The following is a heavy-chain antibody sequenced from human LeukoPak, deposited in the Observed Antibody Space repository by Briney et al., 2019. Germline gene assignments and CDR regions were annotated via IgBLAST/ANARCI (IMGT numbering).Heavy chain of an antibody. D-gene: IGHD2-2*01. CDR2: ISSSGSTI. J-gene: IGHJ4*02. V-gene: IGHV3-48*03. CDR1: GFTFSSYE. Sequence: PGGSLRLSCAASGFTFSSYEMNWVRQAPGKGLEWVSYISSSGSTIYYADSVKGRFTISRDNAKNSLYLQMNSLRAEDTAVYYCARCVGSTSCYLLDYWGQGTLVTVSS. CDR3: ARCVGSTSCYLLDY.